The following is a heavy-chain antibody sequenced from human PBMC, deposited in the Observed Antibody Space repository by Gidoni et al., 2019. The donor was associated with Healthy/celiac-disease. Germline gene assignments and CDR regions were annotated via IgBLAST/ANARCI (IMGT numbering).Heavy chain of an antibody. D-gene: IGHD4-17*01. Sequence: QVQLQESGPGLVQPSQTLSLTCTVSGGSISSGGYYWSWIRQHPGKGLEWIGYIYYSGSTYYNPSLKSRVTISVDTSKNQFSLKLSSVTAADTAVYYCARDRDYGDYGDYYYGMDVWGQGTTVTVSS. CDR2: IYYSGST. CDR1: GGSISSGGYY. V-gene: IGHV4-31*03. J-gene: IGHJ6*02. CDR3: ARDRDYGDYGDYYYGMDV.